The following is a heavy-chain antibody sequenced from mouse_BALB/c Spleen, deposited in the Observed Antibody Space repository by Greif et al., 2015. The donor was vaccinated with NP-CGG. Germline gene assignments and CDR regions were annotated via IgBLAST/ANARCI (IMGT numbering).Heavy chain of an antibody. J-gene: IGHJ3*01. V-gene: IGHV5-6-3*01. CDR1: GFTFSSYG. CDR3: AGNYDGFAY. Sequence: EVKVVESGGGLVQPGGSLKLSCAASGFTFSSYGMSWVRQTPDKRLELVATINSNGGSTYYPDSVKGRFTISRDNAKNTLYLRMGSLKSEDTAMYYCAGNYDGFAYWDQGTLVTVSA. D-gene: IGHD2-4*01. CDR2: INSNGGST.